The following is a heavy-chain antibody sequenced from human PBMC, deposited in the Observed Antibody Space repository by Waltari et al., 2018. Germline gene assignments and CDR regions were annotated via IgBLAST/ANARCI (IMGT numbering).Heavy chain of an antibody. Sequence: QVQLVESGGGVVQPGRSLRLSCAASGFTFSSYAMHWVRQAPGKGLEWVAVISYDGSNKYYADSVKGRFTISRDNSKNTLYLQMNSLRAEDTAVYYCARSNARGYYFDYWGQGTLVTVSS. J-gene: IGHJ4*02. V-gene: IGHV3-30-3*01. CDR1: GFTFSSYA. D-gene: IGHD3-10*01. CDR2: ISYDGSNK. CDR3: ARSNARGYYFDY.